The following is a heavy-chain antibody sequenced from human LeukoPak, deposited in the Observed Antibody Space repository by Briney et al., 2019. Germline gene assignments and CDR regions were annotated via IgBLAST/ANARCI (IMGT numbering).Heavy chain of an antibody. CDR1: GFTFSSYG. V-gene: IGHV3-30*02. CDR2: IRYDGSNK. D-gene: IGHD5-18*01. Sequence: TGGSLRLSRAASGFTFSSYGTHWVRQAPGKGLEWVAFIRYDGSNKYYADSVKGRFTISRDNSKNTLYLQMNSLRAEDTAVYYCAKPPIYSYGRFDYWGQGTLVTVSS. J-gene: IGHJ4*02. CDR3: AKPPIYSYGRFDY.